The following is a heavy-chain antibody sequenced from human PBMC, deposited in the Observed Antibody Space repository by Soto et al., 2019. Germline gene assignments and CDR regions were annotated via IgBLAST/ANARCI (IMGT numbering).Heavy chain of an antibody. CDR1: GGSFRGYY. D-gene: IGHD3-16*01. J-gene: IGHJ6*02. CDR2: INHSGST. Sequence: SETLSLTCAVYGGSFRGYYWSWIRPPPGKGLEWIGEINHSGSTNYNPSLKSRVTISVDTSKNQFSLKLSSVTAADTAVYYCAWGLGGTSYYYYGMDVWGQGTTVTV. CDR3: AWGLGGTSYYYYGMDV. V-gene: IGHV4-34*01.